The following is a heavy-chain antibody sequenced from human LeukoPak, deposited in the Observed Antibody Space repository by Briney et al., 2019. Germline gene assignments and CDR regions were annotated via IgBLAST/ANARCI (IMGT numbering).Heavy chain of an antibody. Sequence: SDTLSLTCTVSGDSFSGCYWSWLRQPPGKGLEWVGYIYRSGTTSYNPALKSRVTMAVDTSKNQFSLNLDSVTAADTAVYYCARHTATTYSSSSDWFDPWGQGTLATVSS. CDR2: IYRSGTT. V-gene: IGHV4-4*09. CDR3: ARHTATTYSSSSDWFDP. J-gene: IGHJ5*02. CDR1: GDSFSGCY. D-gene: IGHD6-6*01.